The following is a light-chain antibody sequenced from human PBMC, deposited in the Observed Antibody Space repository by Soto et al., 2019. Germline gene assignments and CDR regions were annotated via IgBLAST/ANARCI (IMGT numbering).Light chain of an antibody. V-gene: IGKV1-5*03. CDR3: QEYNSHSRYT. J-gene: IGKJ2*01. CDR2: TAS. CDR1: QSISSW. Sequence: DIQMTQSPSTLSASVGDRVTITCRASQSISSWLAWYQQKPGKAPKLLIYTASSLESGVPSRFSGSGSGTAFTLTISSLQPDDIATYYCQEYNSHSRYTFGQGTKLEIK.